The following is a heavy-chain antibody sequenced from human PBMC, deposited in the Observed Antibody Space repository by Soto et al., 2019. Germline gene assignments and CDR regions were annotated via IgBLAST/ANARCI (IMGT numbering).Heavy chain of an antibody. V-gene: IGHV1-18*01. D-gene: IGHD4-17*01. J-gene: IGHJ4*02. Sequence: QVQLVQSGAEVKKPGASVKVSCGTSGYTFSNYAISWVRQAPGQGLEWMGWISADSGDARYSQRFQGRVIMTTDTSTSTGHMELRSLTTADTSVYCCARDAGVPGRGHDYGDYWGQGTLVTVSS. CDR2: ISADSGDA. CDR1: GYTFSNYA. CDR3: ARDAGVPGRGHDYGDY.